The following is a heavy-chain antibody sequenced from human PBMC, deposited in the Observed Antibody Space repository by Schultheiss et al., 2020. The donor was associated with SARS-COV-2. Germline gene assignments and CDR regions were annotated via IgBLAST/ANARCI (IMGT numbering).Heavy chain of an antibody. CDR2: IYHSGST. J-gene: IGHJ4*02. Sequence: SETLSLTCTVSGGSISSSSYYWGWIRQPPGKGLEWIGSIYHSGSTYYNPSLKSRVTISVDTSKNQFSLKLSSVTAADTAVYYCARWGPGTVDYWGQGTLVTVSS. CDR3: ARWGPGTVDY. D-gene: IGHD3-10*01. CDR1: GGSISSSSYY. V-gene: IGHV4-39*07.